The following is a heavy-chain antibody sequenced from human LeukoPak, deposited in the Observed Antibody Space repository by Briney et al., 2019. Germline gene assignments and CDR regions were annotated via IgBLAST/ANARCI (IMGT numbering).Heavy chain of an antibody. CDR3: ATGSPLYGYLFYFDY. J-gene: IGHJ4*02. CDR1: GYTFTGYY. Sequence: ASVKVSCKASGYTFTGYYMHWVRQAPGQGLEWMGWINPNSGGTNYAQKFQGRVTMTRDTSISTAYMELSRLRSDDTAVYYCATGSPLYGYLFYFDYWGQGTLVTVSS. V-gene: IGHV1-2*02. CDR2: INPNSGGT. D-gene: IGHD5-18*01.